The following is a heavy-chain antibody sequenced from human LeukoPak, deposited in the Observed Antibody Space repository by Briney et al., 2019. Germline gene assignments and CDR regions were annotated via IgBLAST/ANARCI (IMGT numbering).Heavy chain of an antibody. V-gene: IGHV1-69*01. CDR2: IIPIFGTA. J-gene: IGHJ4*02. D-gene: IGHD6-13*01. CDR1: GGTFSSYA. CDR3: ARSSSSWIYYFDY. Sequence: SVKVSCKASGGTFSSYAISWVRQAPGQGLEWMGGIIPIFGTANYAQKFQGRVTITADESTSTAYMELSSLRPEDTAGYYCARSSSSWIYYFDYWGQGTLVTVSS.